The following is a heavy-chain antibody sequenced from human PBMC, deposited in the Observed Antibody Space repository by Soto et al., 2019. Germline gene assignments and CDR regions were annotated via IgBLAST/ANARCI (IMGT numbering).Heavy chain of an antibody. Sequence: PSETLSLTCTVSGGSISSYYWSWIRQPPGKGLEWIGYIYYSGSTNYNPSLKSRVTISVDTSKNQFSLKLSSVTAADTAVYYCASHPLNWSDADSWGQGGLVTVSS. CDR3: ASHPLNWSDADS. CDR2: IYYSGST. CDR1: GGSISSYY. J-gene: IGHJ4*02. V-gene: IGHV4-59*01. D-gene: IGHD1-1*01.